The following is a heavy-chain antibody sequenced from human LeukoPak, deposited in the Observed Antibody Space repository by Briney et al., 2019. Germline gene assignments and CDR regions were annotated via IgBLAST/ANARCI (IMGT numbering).Heavy chain of an antibody. J-gene: IGHJ4*02. CDR3: AKSGSSGWYSHYFDY. CDR1: GFTFSSYA. CDR2: ISGSGGST. Sequence: HAGGSLRLSCAASGFTFSSYAMSWVRQAPGKGLEWVSAISGSGGSTYYADSVKGRFTISRDNSKNTRYLQMNSLRAEDTAVYYCAKSGSSGWYSHYFDYWGQGTLVTVSS. D-gene: IGHD6-19*01. V-gene: IGHV3-23*01.